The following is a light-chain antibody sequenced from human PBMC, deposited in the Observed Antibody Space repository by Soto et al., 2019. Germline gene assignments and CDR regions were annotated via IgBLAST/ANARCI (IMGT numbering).Light chain of an antibody. CDR2: GAS. CDR3: QQRSNWPWT. CDR1: QSVRTT. Sequence: EKVMSQSPAALSVSPGERATLSCRASQSVRTTVAWYQQRPGQAPRLLIYGASTRATGIPARFSGSGSGTQFTLTISSLQSEDFAVYYCQQRSNWPWTFGQGTKVDIK. V-gene: IGKV3-15*01. J-gene: IGKJ1*01.